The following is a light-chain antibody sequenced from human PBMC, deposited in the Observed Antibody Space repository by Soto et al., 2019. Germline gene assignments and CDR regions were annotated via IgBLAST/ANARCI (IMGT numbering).Light chain of an antibody. CDR3: CSYEDTFNV. V-gene: IGLV2-11*01. Sequence: QSPLTQPRSVSGSPGQSVTISCTGTNSDVGGYNFVSWYQQYPGKVPKLMIYDVNKRSTGVPDRFDGSKSGNMASLTISGIQAEDEADYYCCSYEDTFNVFGTGTKVTVL. J-gene: IGLJ1*01. CDR2: DVN. CDR1: NSDVGGYNF.